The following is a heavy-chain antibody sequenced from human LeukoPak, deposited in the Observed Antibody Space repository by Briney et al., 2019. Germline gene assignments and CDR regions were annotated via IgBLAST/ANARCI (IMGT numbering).Heavy chain of an antibody. CDR1: GGSISSSGYY. CDR2: IYYSGST. Sequence: RASETLSLTCTVSGGSISSSGYYWGWIRQPPGKGLEWIGSIYYSGSTYYNPSLKGRVTISVDTSKNQFSLKLSSVTAADTAVYYCARDHGYCSGGSCVYYFDYWGQGTLVTVSS. CDR3: ARDHGYCSGGSCVYYFDY. V-gene: IGHV4-39*02. J-gene: IGHJ4*02. D-gene: IGHD2-15*01.